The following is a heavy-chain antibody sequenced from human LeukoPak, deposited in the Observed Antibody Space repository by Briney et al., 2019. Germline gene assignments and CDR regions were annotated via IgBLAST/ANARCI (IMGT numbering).Heavy chain of an antibody. Sequence: PGGSLRLSCAASGFTFSSSGMHWVRQAPDKGLYWVAFIRSDANNKYYADSAKGRFTISRDNSKNTVYLQMNSLRAEDTAVYSCVNSFSSGTYSVWGQGTLVTVSS. V-gene: IGHV3-30*02. J-gene: IGHJ4*02. CDR3: VNSFSSGTYSV. D-gene: IGHD1-26*01. CDR2: IRSDANNK. CDR1: GFTFSSSG.